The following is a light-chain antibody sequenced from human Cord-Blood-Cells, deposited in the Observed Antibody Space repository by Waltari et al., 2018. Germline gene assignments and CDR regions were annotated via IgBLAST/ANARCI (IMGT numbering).Light chain of an antibody. CDR2: DVS. Sequence: QSALTQPASVSGSPGQSITLSCTGPSRDVGGYNYVSWYQQHPGKAPKLMIYDVSKRPSGVSNRFAGSKSGNTASLTISGLQAEDETDYYCSSYTSSSTWVFGGGTKLTVL. V-gene: IGLV2-14*01. CDR1: SRDVGGYNY. CDR3: SSYTSSSTWV. J-gene: IGLJ3*02.